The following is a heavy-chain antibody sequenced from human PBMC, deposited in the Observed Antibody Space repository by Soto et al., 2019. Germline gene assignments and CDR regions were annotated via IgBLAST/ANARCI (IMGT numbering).Heavy chain of an antibody. CDR3: TRDRLHKTSSGTFEY. CDR2: ISTYSGST. D-gene: IGHD6-6*01. V-gene: IGHV1-18*01. J-gene: IGHJ4*02. Sequence: QVQLVQSGAEVKKPGASVKVSCKASGYTFTTYAISWVRQAPGQGLEWMGWISTYSGSTDYAPDLQGRVYMTTDTSTSTAKMELRSMRSDDTAVYYCTRDRLHKTSSGTFEYWGQGALGTVSS. CDR1: GYTFTTYA.